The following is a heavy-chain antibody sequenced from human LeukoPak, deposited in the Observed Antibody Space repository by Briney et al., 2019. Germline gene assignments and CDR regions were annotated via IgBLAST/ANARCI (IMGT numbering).Heavy chain of an antibody. CDR1: GFTFSSYG. Sequence: GGSLRLSCAASGFTFSSYGMHWVRQAPGKGLEWVAVISYDGSNKYYADSVKGRFTISRDNSKNTLYLQMNSLRAEDTAVYYCAKMWIQLWSFDYWGQGTLVTVSS. CDR2: ISYDGSNK. D-gene: IGHD5-18*01. CDR3: AKMWIQLWSFDY. V-gene: IGHV3-30*18. J-gene: IGHJ4*02.